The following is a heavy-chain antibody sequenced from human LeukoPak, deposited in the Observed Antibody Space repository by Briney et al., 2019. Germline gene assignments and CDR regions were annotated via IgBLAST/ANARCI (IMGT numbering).Heavy chain of an antibody. Sequence: AGQSLRLSCAPSRFTFSTYWMHWVRQAPEKGLVWVSRINSDGSSTSYADSVKGRFTISRDNAKNTLYLQMNSLRAEDTAVYCCAGGRGLDYWGQGTLVTVSS. CDR1: RFTFSTYW. V-gene: IGHV3-74*01. CDR2: INSDGSST. CDR3: AGGRGLDY. J-gene: IGHJ4*02.